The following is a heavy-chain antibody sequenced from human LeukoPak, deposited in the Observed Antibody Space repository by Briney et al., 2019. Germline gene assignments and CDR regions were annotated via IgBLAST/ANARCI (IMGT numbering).Heavy chain of an antibody. D-gene: IGHD3/OR15-3a*01. V-gene: IGHV3-23*01. CDR1: GFSFSGHW. CDR3: AKHFCTGLDCSLFDS. Sequence: GGSLRLSCTASGFSFSGHWMHWARQLPGKGLEWISGIRSAVETTHYADSVKGRFIISRDDSKNALSPQLNSLRPEDTALYYCAKHFCTGLDCSLFDSWGRGTLVTVSS. J-gene: IGHJ4*02. CDR2: IRSAVETT.